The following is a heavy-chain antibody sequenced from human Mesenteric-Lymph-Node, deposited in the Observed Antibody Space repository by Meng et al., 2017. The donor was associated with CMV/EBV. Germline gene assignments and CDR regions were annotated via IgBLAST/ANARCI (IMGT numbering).Heavy chain of an antibody. CDR3: ARRPLSGWPAYYYYGMDI. CDR2: ISSSSYTI. CDR1: GFTFRSYG. D-gene: IGHD6-19*01. J-gene: IGHJ6*02. V-gene: IGHV3-48*04. Sequence: GESLKISCAASGFTFRSYGMNWVRQAPGKGLEWVSYISSSSYTIYYAVSVKGRFTISRDNAKNSLYLQMNSLRAEDTAVYYCARRPLSGWPAYYYYGMDIWGQGTTVTVSS.